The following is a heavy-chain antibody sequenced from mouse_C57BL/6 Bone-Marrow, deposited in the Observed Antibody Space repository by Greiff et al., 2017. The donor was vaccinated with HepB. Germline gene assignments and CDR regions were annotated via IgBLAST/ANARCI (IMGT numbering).Heavy chain of an antibody. CDR1: GYTFTSYG. CDR2: IYPRSGNT. Sequence: QVQLQQSGAELARPGASVKLSCKASGYTFTSYGISWVKQRTGQGLEWIGEIYPRSGNTYYNEKFKGKATLTEDKSSSTAYMELRSLTSEDSAVYFCARSCYWAKDYWGQGTSVTVSS. V-gene: IGHV1-81*01. CDR3: ARSCYWAKDY. J-gene: IGHJ4*01. D-gene: IGHD1-1*01.